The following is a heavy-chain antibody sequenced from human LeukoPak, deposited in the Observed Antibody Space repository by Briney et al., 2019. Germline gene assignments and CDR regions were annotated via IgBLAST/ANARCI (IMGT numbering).Heavy chain of an antibody. V-gene: IGHV3-30-3*01. CDR1: GFTFSSYA. CDR2: ISYDGSNK. J-gene: IGHJ6*02. CDR3: ARVVDTAMVIYYYYYGMDV. D-gene: IGHD5-18*01. Sequence: PGGSLRLSCAASGFTFSSYAMHWVRQAPGKGLEWVAVISYDGSNKYYADSVKGRFTISRDYSKNTLYLQMNSLRAEDTAVYYCARVVDTAMVIYYYYYGMDVWGQGTTVTVSS.